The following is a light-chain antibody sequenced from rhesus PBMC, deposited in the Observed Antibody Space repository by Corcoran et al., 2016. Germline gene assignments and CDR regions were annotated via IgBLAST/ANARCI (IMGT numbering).Light chain of an antibody. V-gene: IGKV1-69*01. CDR3: QQLDNSPLT. J-gene: IGKJ4*01. Sequence: DIQMTQSPSSLSASVGDRVTITCRASQGISNWLAWYQQKPGKAPKLLIYRASNLETGVPSRISGSGSGTDFTLTISSLQPEDIATYYCQQLDNSPLTFGGGTKVEI. CDR2: RAS. CDR1: QGISNW.